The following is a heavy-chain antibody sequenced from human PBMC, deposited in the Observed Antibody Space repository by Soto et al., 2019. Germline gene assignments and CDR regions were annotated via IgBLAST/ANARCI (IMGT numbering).Heavy chain of an antibody. D-gene: IGHD1-1*01. V-gene: IGHV1-8*01. Sequence: ASVKVSCKASGYTFTSYDINWVRQATGQGLEWMGWMNPNSGNTGYAQKFQGRVTMTRNTSISTAYMELSSLRSEDTAVYYCARGRLGPTTNYYSYYYMDVWGKGTTVTVSS. J-gene: IGHJ6*03. CDR3: ARGRLGPTTNYYSYYYMDV. CDR2: MNPNSGNT. CDR1: GYTFTSYD.